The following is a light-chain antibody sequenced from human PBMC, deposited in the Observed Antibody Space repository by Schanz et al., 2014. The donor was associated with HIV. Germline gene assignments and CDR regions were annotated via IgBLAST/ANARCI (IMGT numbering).Light chain of an antibody. CDR2: DVA. V-gene: IGLV2-14*01. Sequence: QSALTQPASVSESPGQSITISCTGTSSDVGGYDFVSWFQQYPGKAPKLMIYDVAKRPSGISNRFSGSKSGNTASLTIFGLQADDEADYYCSSFRSNTTWVFGGGTKLTVL. CDR1: SSDVGGYDF. CDR3: SSFRSNTTWV. J-gene: IGLJ3*02.